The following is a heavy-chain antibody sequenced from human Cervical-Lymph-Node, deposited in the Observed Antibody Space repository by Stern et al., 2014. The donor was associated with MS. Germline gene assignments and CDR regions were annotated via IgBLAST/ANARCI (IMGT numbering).Heavy chain of an antibody. V-gene: IGHV4-61*02. J-gene: IGHJ4*02. D-gene: IGHD1-1*01. CDR1: GGSISSGSYY. CDR3: AAGPALISFDY. CDR2: IYPRGST. Sequence: QVQLHESGPGLVKPSQTLSLTCTVSGGSISSGSYYWSWIRQHAGKGLAWIGLIYPRGSTNYTPSLKMRVTLSVDPSKNHFSLKLRSGTAADTAVYYCAAGPALISFDYWGQGTLVTVSS.